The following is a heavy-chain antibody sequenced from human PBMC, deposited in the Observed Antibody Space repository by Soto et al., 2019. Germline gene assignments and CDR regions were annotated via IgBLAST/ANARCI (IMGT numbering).Heavy chain of an antibody. CDR3: AKDGLRGYSYADYFDY. CDR1: GFTFSSYS. Sequence: EVQLLESGGGLVQPGGSLRLSCAASGFTFSSYSMSWVRQAPGKGLEWVSAISGSGNNTYYADSVKGRFTISRDNSKNTLYLQMNSLRAEDTAVYYCAKDGLRGYSYADYFDYWGQGTLVTVSS. D-gene: IGHD5-18*01. J-gene: IGHJ4*02. CDR2: ISGSGNNT. V-gene: IGHV3-23*01.